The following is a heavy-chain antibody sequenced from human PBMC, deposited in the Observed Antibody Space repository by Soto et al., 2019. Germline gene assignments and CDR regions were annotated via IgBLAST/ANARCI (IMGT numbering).Heavy chain of an antibody. Sequence: QIQLVQSGAEVQKPGASVKVSCKTSGYTFTNYGVNCVRQAPGQGLEWMGWISSYNGNTYYLKEFQGGLSMATDTTTSAAYMELRSLRSDVTAVYYCARESWQWLDYWGQGTRVTVSS. CDR3: ARESWQWLDY. V-gene: IGHV1-18*01. J-gene: IGHJ4*02. D-gene: IGHD3-22*01. CDR2: ISSYNGNT. CDR1: GYTFTNYG.